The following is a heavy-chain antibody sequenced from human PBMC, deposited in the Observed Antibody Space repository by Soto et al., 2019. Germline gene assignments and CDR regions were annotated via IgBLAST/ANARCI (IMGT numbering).Heavy chain of an antibody. CDR2: ISHDGGNK. CDR1: AFTLRSYG. D-gene: IGHD6-13*01. V-gene: IGHV3-30*18. CDR3: AKDPASAAGTFFDYYYYMDV. J-gene: IGHJ6*03. Sequence: QVQLVESVGGAVQPGRSLRLSCTASAFTLRSYGMHWVRQAPGKGLEWVAVISHDGGNKYYADSVRGRFTISRDNSKNMIYLQMNSLRAEDTAVYYCAKDPASAAGTFFDYYYYMDVWGKGTTVTVSS.